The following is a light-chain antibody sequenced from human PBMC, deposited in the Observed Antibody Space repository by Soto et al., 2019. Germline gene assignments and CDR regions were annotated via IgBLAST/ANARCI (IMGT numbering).Light chain of an antibody. Sequence: IVMTQSPATLSVSPGERATLSCRASQNIYSNVAWYQQRPGQAPRLLIYRASTRATGIPARFSGSGSGTEFTLTISSLLSEDVTVSSCLQYHNLWAFGQGTKVEIK. CDR3: LQYHNLWA. CDR1: QNIYSN. V-gene: IGKV3-15*01. J-gene: IGKJ1*01. CDR2: RAS.